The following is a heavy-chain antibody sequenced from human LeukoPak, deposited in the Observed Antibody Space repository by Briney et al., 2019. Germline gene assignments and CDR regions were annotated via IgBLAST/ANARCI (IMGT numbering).Heavy chain of an antibody. CDR1: GYSISSGYY. J-gene: IGHJ5*02. V-gene: IGHV4-38-2*02. CDR2: IYHSGST. D-gene: IGHD2-2*01. Sequence: PSETLSLTCAVSGYSISSGYYWGWIRQPPGKGLEWIGSIYHSGSTYYNPSLKSRVTISVDTSKNQFSLKLSSVTAADTAVYYCARDSVVVPAAIHWFDPCGQGTLVTVSS. CDR3: ARDSVVVPAAIHWFDP.